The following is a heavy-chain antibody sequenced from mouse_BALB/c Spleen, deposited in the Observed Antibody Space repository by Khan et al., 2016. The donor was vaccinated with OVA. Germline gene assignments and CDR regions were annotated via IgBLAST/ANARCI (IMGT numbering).Heavy chain of an antibody. V-gene: IGHV9-3-1*01. Sequence: QIQLVQSGPELKKPGETVKISCKASGYTFTNDGMNWVKQAPGKGLKWMGWINTYTGEPPYADDFKGRFAFSLETSASTAYLQINNLKNEDTATYFCARPPYFSYVLVYWGQGTSVTVSS. CDR1: GYTFTNDG. D-gene: IGHD2-10*01. J-gene: IGHJ4*01. CDR2: INTYTGEP. CDR3: ARPPYFSYVLVY.